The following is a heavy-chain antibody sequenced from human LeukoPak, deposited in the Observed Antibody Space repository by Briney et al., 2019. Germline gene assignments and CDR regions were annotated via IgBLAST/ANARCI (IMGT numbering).Heavy chain of an antibody. CDR1: GGSFSGYY. Sequence: SETLSLTWAVYGGSFSGYYWSWIRQPPGKGLEWIGEINHSGSTNYNPSLKSRVTISVDTSKNQFSLKLSSVTAADTAVYYCARADMDVWGKGTTVTVSS. V-gene: IGHV4-34*01. CDR3: ARADMDV. CDR2: INHSGST. J-gene: IGHJ6*03.